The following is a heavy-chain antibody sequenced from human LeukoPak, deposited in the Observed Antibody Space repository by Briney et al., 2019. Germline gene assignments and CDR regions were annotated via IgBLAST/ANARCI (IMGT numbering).Heavy chain of an antibody. J-gene: IGHJ5*02. CDR3: ARRYGP. CDR1: GGSISSSFYY. V-gene: IGHV4-39*01. Sequence: SETLSLTCTVSGGSISSSFYYWGWIRQPPGKGLEWIGSIYHSGSTYYNPSLKSRDTISVDTSRNQFSLNLSSVTAADTAVYYCARRYGPWGQGTLVAVSS. D-gene: IGHD4-17*01. CDR2: IYHSGST.